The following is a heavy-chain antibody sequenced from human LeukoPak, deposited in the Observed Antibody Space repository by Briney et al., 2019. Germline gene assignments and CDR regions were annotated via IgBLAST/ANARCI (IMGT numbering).Heavy chain of an antibody. V-gene: IGHV3-7*01. CDR1: GFTFSYHW. CDR3: AKDSYSKGDF. D-gene: IGHD6-13*01. J-gene: IGHJ4*02. Sequence: GGSLRLSCAASGFTFSYHWMTWVRQAPGKGLEWVANIKNDGAVKNYVDSVKGRFTISRDNVENSLYLQMNSLRAEDTAVYYCAKDSYSKGDFWGQGVLVTVSS. CDR2: IKNDGAVK.